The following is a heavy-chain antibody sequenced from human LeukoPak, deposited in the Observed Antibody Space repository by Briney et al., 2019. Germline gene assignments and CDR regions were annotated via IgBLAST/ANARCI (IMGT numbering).Heavy chain of an antibody. Sequence: GGSLRLSCAASGFTFSSSVMSWVRQAPGKGLEWVSGISGSGGSTDYADSVKGRFTISRDNSKNTLYLQMNSLRAEDTAVYYCARVLLPLYGMDVWGQGTTVTVSS. CDR1: GFTFSSSV. D-gene: IGHD3-22*01. CDR2: ISGSGGST. V-gene: IGHV3-23*01. CDR3: ARVLLPLYGMDV. J-gene: IGHJ6*02.